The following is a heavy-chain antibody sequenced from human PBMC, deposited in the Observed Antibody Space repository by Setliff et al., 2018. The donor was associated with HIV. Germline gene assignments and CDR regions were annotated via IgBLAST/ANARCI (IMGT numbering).Heavy chain of an antibody. Sequence: GGSLRLSCAASGFNVNNKYMSWVRQAPGKGLEWVSTISGSGGSTYYADSVKGRFTISRDNSKNTLYLQMNSLRAEDTAVYYCAKGHGDYVPSNYLHYWGQGTLVTVSS. D-gene: IGHD4-17*01. V-gene: IGHV3-23*01. CDR1: GFNVNNKY. J-gene: IGHJ4*02. CDR3: AKGHGDYVPSNYLHY. CDR2: ISGSGGST.